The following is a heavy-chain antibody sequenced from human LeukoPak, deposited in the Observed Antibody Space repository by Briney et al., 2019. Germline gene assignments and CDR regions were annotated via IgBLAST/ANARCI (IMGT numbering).Heavy chain of an antibody. CDR3: ARESEYSSPGAEWFDP. CDR1: GFTFSNYA. J-gene: IGHJ5*02. V-gene: IGHV3-23*01. CDR2: VSGGGSST. Sequence: PGGSLRLSCVASGFTFSNYAMNWVRQAPGKGLEWVSGVSGGGSSTYYADSVKGRFTISRDNSKNMLYLQMNSLRAEDTAVYYCARESEYSSPGAEWFDPWGQGTLVTVSS. D-gene: IGHD6-6*01.